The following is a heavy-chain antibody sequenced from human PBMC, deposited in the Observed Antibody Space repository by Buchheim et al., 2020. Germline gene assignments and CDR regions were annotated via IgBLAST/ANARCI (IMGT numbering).Heavy chain of an antibody. CDR1: GFTFSSYW. Sequence: EVQLVESGGGLVQPGGSLRLSCAASGFTFSSYWMSWVRQAPGKGLEWVATIKQDGSEKYYVDSVKGRFTISRVNAKNSLYLQMNSLRAEDTAVYYCARDPIAAAGESYYYYGMDVWGQGTT. CDR2: IKQDGSEK. CDR3: ARDPIAAAGESYYYYGMDV. J-gene: IGHJ6*02. V-gene: IGHV3-7*01. D-gene: IGHD6-13*01.